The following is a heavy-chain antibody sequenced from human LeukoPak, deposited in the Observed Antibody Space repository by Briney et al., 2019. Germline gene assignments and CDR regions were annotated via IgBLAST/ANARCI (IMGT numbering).Heavy chain of an antibody. V-gene: IGHV3-7*03. CDR3: AKDSYFLLNNSDWYLDS. CDR2: IKKDGSEQ. D-gene: IGHD6-19*01. J-gene: IGHJ4*02. Sequence: GGSLRLSCVASGFSFSDHWMNWFRQAPGKGLEWVATIKKDGSEQYYVDSMKGRFTISRDNAKNSLYLQINSLRTEDTALYFCAKDSYFLLNNSDWYLDSWGQGTLVTVSS. CDR1: GFSFSDHW.